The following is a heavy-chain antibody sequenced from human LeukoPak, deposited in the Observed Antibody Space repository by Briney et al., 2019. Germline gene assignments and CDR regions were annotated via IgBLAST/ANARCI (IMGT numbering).Heavy chain of an antibody. V-gene: IGHV3-43*02. D-gene: IGHD3-16*02. CDR3: AKDGPYYDYVWGSYRSPDAFDI. CDR2: ISGDGGST. Sequence: GGSLRLSCAASGFTFDDYAMHWVRQAPGKGLEWVSLISGDGGSTYYADSVKGRFTISRDNSKNSLYLQMNSLRTEDTALYYCAKDGPYYDYVWGSYRSPDAFDIWAKGQWSPSLQ. CDR1: GFTFDDYA. J-gene: IGHJ3*02.